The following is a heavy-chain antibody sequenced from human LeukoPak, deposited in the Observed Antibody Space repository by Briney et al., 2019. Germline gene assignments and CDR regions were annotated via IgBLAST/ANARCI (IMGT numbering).Heavy chain of an antibody. Sequence: GGSLRLSCAASGFTFSSYSMNWVRQAPGKGLEWVSPISSSSSYTYYADSVKGRFTISRDNAKNSLYLQMNSLRAEDTAVYYCARMITVVTGADYWGQGTLVTVSS. V-gene: IGHV3-21*01. D-gene: IGHD4-23*01. CDR3: ARMITVVTGADY. CDR1: GFTFSSYS. J-gene: IGHJ4*02. CDR2: ISSSSSYT.